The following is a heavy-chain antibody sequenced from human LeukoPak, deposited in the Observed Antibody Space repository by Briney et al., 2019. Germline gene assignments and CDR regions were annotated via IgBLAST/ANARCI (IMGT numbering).Heavy chain of an antibody. CDR1: GFTFDDYG. Sequence: GGSLRLSCAASGFTFDDYGMSWVRQAPGKGLEWVSYISSSGSTIYYADSVKGRFTISRDNAKNSLYLQMNSLRAEDTAVYYCAATGYDSSGYPRAPDYRGQGTLVTVSS. V-gene: IGHV3-48*03. CDR3: AATGYDSSGYPRAPDY. J-gene: IGHJ4*02. CDR2: ISSSGSTI. D-gene: IGHD3-22*01.